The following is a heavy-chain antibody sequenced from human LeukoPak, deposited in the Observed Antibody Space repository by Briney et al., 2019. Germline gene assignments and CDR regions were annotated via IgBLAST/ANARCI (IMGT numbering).Heavy chain of an antibody. V-gene: IGHV3-21*01. CDR3: ARNHDVTGTSLGIRY. J-gene: IGHJ4*02. CDR1: GFTFSSYS. D-gene: IGHD1-20*01. CDR2: ISSSSSYI. Sequence: GGSLRLSCAASGFTFSSYSMNWVRQAPGKGLEWVSSISSSSSYIYYADSVKGRFTISRDNAKNSLYLQMNSLRAEDTAVYYCARNHDVTGTSLGIRYWGQGTLVTVPS.